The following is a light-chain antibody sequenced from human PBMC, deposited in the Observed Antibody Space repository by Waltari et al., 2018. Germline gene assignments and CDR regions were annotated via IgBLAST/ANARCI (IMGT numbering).Light chain of an antibody. V-gene: IGKV1-5*03. CDR2: KAS. J-gene: IGKJ5*01. Sequence: DIHMTQSPSTLSASVGDRVTITCRASQYISSWLAWYQQKPGKAPKLLIYKASILESGVPSRFSGSESGTEFTLTISSLQPDDFATYYCQQYNTYPLTFGQGTRLEI. CDR3: QQYNTYPLT. CDR1: QYISSW.